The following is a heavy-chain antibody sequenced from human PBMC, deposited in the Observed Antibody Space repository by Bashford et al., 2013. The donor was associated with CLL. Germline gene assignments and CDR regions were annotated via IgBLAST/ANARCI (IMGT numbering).Heavy chain of an antibody. CDR1: GDSITNSNYY. CDR2: IYYTGYT. V-gene: IGHV4-39*01. CDR3: VRHDLPHGNPIDH. J-gene: IGHJ4*02. Sequence: SETLSLTCSVSGDSITNSNYYWGWIRQPPGRGLEWIGSIYYTGYTYYNPALKSRVTLSIDTSKNQFSLRLSSVTAADTAIYSCVRHDLPHGNPIDHWGQGTLVTVSS.